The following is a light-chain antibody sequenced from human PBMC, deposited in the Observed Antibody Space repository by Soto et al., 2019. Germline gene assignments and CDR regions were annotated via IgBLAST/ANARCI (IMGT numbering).Light chain of an antibody. Sequence: DIQMTQSPSTLSASVGDRVTITCRASQSISGWLAWYQQKPGKAPNLLIYKASNLESGAPPRFSGSGSGTEFTLPISGLQPDDFATYYCQEYSSPSRTFGQGTKVEL. J-gene: IGKJ1*01. V-gene: IGKV1-5*03. CDR2: KAS. CDR3: QEYSSPSRT. CDR1: QSISGW.